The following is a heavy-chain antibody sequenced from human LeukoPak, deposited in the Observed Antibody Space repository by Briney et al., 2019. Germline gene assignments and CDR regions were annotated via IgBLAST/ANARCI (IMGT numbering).Heavy chain of an antibody. D-gene: IGHD2-15*01. CDR2: ISSSSSYI. J-gene: IGHJ5*02. CDR3: ARDSVCGGSCYGLLSWFDP. V-gene: IGHV3-21*01. Sequence: GGPLRLSCAASGFTFSSYSMNWVRQAPGKGLEWVSSISSSSSYIYYADSVKGRFTISRDNAKNSLYLQMNSLRAEDTAVYYCARDSVCGGSCYGLLSWFDPWGQGTLVTVSS. CDR1: GFTFSSYS.